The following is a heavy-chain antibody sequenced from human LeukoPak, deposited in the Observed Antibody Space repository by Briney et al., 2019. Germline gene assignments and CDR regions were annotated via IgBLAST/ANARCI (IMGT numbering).Heavy chain of an antibody. CDR2: ISGSGGNT. Sequence: QSGESLSLSCAASGFTFWCHAMIGVRQAPGEGLEWVSAISGSGGNTYYADSVKGRFTISRDNSKNTLYLQMNSLRAEDTAVYYCAKAFTINTVTTDWVDDWGEGTLVTVSS. CDR1: GFTFWCHA. J-gene: IGHJ4*02. CDR3: AKAFTINTVTTDWVDD. D-gene: IGHD4-17*01. V-gene: IGHV3-23*01.